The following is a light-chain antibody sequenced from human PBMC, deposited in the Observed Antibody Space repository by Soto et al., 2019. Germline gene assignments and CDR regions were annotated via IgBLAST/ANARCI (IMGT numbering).Light chain of an antibody. CDR1: RSDVGGYNH. CDR2: DVS. CDR3: SSYTSSSTLV. J-gene: IGLJ3*02. V-gene: IGLV2-14*01. Sequence: QSALTQPASVSGSPGQWITISCTGTRSDVGGYNHVSWYQQHPGKAPKLMIYDVSNRPSGVSNRFSGSKSGNTASLTISGLQAEDEAEYYCSSYTSSSTLVFGGGTKLTVL.